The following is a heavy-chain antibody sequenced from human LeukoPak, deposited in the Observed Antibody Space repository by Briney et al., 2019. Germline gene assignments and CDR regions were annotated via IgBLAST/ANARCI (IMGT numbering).Heavy chain of an antibody. Sequence: AAVKVSCKASGSTFTSYGISWVRQAPGQGLEWMGWISAYNGKTNYAQKLQGRVTMTTDTSPSTAYMELRSLRSDDTAVYYCARDRGWGNYYDSSGYYLSGPSYWGQGTLVTVSS. CDR3: ARDRGWGNYYDSSGYYLSGPSY. CDR2: ISAYNGKT. CDR1: GSTFTSYG. J-gene: IGHJ4*02. D-gene: IGHD3-22*01. V-gene: IGHV1-18*01.